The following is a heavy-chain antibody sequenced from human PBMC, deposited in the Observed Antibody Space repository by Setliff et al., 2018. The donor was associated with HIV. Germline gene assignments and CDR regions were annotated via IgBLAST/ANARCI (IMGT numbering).Heavy chain of an antibody. Sequence: ASVKVSCKASGYTFTSYYMHWVRQAPGQGLEWMGIINPSGGSTSYAQKFQGRVTMNRDTSTSTVYMELSSLRSEDTAVYYCARAQGYCSSTSCYFQDLFDPWGQGTLVTVSS. D-gene: IGHD2-2*01. CDR1: GYTFTSYY. CDR3: ARAQGYCSSTSCYFQDLFDP. J-gene: IGHJ5*02. V-gene: IGHV1-46*01. CDR2: INPSGGST.